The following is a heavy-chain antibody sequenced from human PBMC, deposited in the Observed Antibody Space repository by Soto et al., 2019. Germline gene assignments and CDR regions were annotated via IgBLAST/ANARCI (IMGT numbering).Heavy chain of an antibody. CDR3: ASDKFNGNYYVRGVTYYFEY. CDR2: IKQDEREK. J-gene: IGHJ4*02. V-gene: IGHV3-7*03. D-gene: IGHD3-10*02. Sequence: GGSLRLSCTTSGLRFSYYWMSWVRQAPGKGLEWLANIKQDEREKNYVDSVKGRFTISRDNAKNSLYLQMDSLRAEDTAVYYCASDKFNGNYYVRGVTYYFEYWGQGTLVTVSS. CDR1: GLRFSYYW.